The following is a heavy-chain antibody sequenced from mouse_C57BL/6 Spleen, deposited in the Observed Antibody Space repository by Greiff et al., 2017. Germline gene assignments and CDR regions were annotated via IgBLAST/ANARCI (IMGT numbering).Heavy chain of an antibody. CDR1: GYTFTSYW. J-gene: IGHJ1*03. Sequence: QVQLQQPGAELVKPGASVKLSCKASGYTFTSYWMHWVKQRPGQGLEWIGMIHPNSGSTNYNEKFKSKATLTVDKSSSTAYMQLSSLTSEDSAVYYCARLDDYDWYFDVWGTGTTVTVSS. CDR3: ARLDDYDWYFDV. D-gene: IGHD2-4*01. V-gene: IGHV1-64*01. CDR2: IHPNSGST.